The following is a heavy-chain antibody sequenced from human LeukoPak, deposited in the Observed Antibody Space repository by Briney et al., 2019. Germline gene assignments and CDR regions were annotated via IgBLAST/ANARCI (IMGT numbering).Heavy chain of an antibody. CDR2: IYYSGST. V-gene: IGHV4-39*01. D-gene: IGHD4-17*01. CDR3: ARQPDPDYGDYESLPIDY. Sequence: SETLSLTCTVSGGSISSSSYYWGWIRQPPGKGLEWIGNIYYSGSTYYNPSLKSRVTISVDTSKNQFSLKLSSVTAADTAVYYCARQPDPDYGDYESLPIDYWGQGTLVTVSS. J-gene: IGHJ4*02. CDR1: GGSISSSSYY.